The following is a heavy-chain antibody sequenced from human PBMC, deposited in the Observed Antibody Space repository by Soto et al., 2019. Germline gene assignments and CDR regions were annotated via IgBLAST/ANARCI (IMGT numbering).Heavy chain of an antibody. CDR3: ARGGSRRSHDLFDV. Sequence: PSETLSLTCDVSGDSISNSNWWGWIRQPPGKGLEWIGYTYYTGTIYSNPSLKSRVTMSVDTSRDQFSLKLNSVTAVDTAVYFCARGGSRRSHDLFDVWGQGTLVTVSS. J-gene: IGHJ4*01. V-gene: IGHV4-28*05. CDR2: TYYTGTI. CDR1: GDSISNSNW. D-gene: IGHD1-1*01.